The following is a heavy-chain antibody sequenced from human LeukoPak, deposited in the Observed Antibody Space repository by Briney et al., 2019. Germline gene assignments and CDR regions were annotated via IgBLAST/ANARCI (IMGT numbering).Heavy chain of an antibody. V-gene: IGHV3-66*01. D-gene: IGHD3-10*01. J-gene: IGHJ4*02. Sequence: GGSLRLSCAASGFTVSANYMSWVRQAPGKGLEWVSVIYSGDNTYYADSVKGRFTISRDNSKDTLYLQMNSLRADDTAVYYCAKVPHLYYGSGSYQLDYWGQGTLVTVSS. CDR1: GFTVSANY. CDR2: IYSGDNT. CDR3: AKVPHLYYGSGSYQLDY.